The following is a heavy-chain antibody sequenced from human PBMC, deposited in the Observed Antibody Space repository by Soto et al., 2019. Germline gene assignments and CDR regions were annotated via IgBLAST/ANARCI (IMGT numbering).Heavy chain of an antibody. CDR1: GLSLTSYA. J-gene: IGHJ4*02. D-gene: IGHD6-19*01. CDR2: ISEDGGNK. V-gene: IGHV3-30-3*01. Sequence: GSLRLSCTASGLSLTSYAIHWVRQAPGKGLEWVSLISEDGGNKYFAESVRGRFLISRDNSKNTVYLQMNSLRPEDTAVYFWARRLTSTVSALGYWGQGTLVTVPS. CDR3: ARRLTSTVSALGY.